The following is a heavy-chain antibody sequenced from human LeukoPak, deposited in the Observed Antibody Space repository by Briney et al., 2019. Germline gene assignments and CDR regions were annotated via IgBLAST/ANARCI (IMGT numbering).Heavy chain of an antibody. CDR2: VSGSADIP. CDR3: AKGNEYFDY. V-gene: IGHV3-23*01. Sequence: GGSLRLSCAASGFTFRSSAMSWVRQAPGKGLEWVSAVSGSADIPFYADSVKGRFTISRDNSKNTLYLQMNSLRAEDTAVYYCAKGNEYFDYWGQGTLVTVSS. J-gene: IGHJ4*02. CDR1: GFTFRSSA.